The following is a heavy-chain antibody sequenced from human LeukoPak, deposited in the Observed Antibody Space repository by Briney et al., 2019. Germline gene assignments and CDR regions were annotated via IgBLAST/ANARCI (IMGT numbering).Heavy chain of an antibody. CDR3: AKEGPTVVTPT. CDR2: IKQDGSEK. D-gene: IGHD4-23*01. V-gene: IGHV3-7*03. J-gene: IGHJ5*02. Sequence: VANIKQDGSEKYYVDSVKGRFTISRDNAKNSLYLQMNSLRAEDTAVYYCAKEGPTVVTPTWGQGTLVTVSS.